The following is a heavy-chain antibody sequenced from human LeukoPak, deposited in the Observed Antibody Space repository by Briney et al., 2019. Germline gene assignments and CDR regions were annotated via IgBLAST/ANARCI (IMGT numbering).Heavy chain of an antibody. CDR1: GGSISSYY. CDR3: ARGTSSIAARRPSRYFDY. J-gene: IGHJ4*02. V-gene: IGHV4-59*01. CDR2: IYYSGST. D-gene: IGHD6-6*01. Sequence: MSSETLSLTCTVSGGSISSYYWSWIRQPPGKGLEWIGYIYYSGSTNYNPSLKSRVTISVDTSKNQFSLKLSSVTAADTAVYYCARGTSSIAARRPSRYFDYWGQGTLVTVSS.